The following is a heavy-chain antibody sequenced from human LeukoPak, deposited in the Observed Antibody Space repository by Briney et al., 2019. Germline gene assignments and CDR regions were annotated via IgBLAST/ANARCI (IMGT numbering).Heavy chain of an antibody. D-gene: IGHD2-15*01. Sequence: SVKVSCKASGGTFSSYAISWVRQAPGQGLEWTGGIIPIFGTANYAQKFQGRVTITADESTSTAYMELSSLRSEDTAVYYCAVARTEYCSGGSCYFLYGMDVWGKGTTVTVSS. CDR3: AVARTEYCSGGSCYFLYGMDV. J-gene: IGHJ6*04. CDR2: IIPIFGTA. CDR1: GGTFSSYA. V-gene: IGHV1-69*13.